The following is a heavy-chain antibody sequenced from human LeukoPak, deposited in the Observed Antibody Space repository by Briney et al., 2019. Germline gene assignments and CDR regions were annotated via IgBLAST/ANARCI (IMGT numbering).Heavy chain of an antibody. CDR1: GGSISGYY. Sequence: SETLSLTCTVSGGSISGYYWSWIRQPPGKGLEWIGYIYTSGNTNYNPSLKSRVTISVDTSKNHFSLKLCSVTAADTAVYYCARGWIQLRLPDYWGQGTLVTVSS. CDR2: IYTSGNT. V-gene: IGHV4-4*09. J-gene: IGHJ4*02. CDR3: ARGWIQLRLPDY. D-gene: IGHD5-18*01.